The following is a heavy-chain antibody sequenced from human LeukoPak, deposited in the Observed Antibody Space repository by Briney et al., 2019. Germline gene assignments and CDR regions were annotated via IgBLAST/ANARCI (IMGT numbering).Heavy chain of an antibody. D-gene: IGHD1-26*01. CDR3: AKGGEGGSHRYFEY. CDR1: GFTFSSYG. Sequence: GGSLRLSCAAPGFTFSSYGMHWVRQAPGKGLVWVTFILYDGSHEYYADSVKGRFTSSRDNSKNTLYLQMNSLRPEDTAVYYCAKGGEGGSHRYFEYWGQGTLVTVSS. V-gene: IGHV3-30*02. J-gene: IGHJ4*02. CDR2: ILYDGSHE.